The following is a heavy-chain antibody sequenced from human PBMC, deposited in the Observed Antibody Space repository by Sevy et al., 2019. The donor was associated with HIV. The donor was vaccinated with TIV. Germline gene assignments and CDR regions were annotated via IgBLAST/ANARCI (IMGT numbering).Heavy chain of an antibody. V-gene: IGHV3-30*18. Sequence: GGSLRLSCAASGFTFSSYGMHWVRQAPGKGLEWVAVISYDGSNKYYADSVKGRFTISRDNSKNTLYLQMNSLRAEDTAVYYCAKDRVIEYSCSWDFDYRGQGTLVTVSS. CDR3: AKDRVIEYSCSWDFDY. CDR1: GFTFSSYG. CDR2: ISYDGSNK. D-gene: IGHD6-6*01. J-gene: IGHJ4*02.